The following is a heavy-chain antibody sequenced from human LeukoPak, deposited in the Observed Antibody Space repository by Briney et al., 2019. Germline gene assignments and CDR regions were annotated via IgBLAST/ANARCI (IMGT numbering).Heavy chain of an antibody. V-gene: IGHV4-39*01. D-gene: IGHD5-12*01. CDR1: GDSTSSSTYY. J-gene: IGHJ3*02. CDR3: ATHRRSGSGGSEDAFEI. Sequence: SETLSLTCTVSGDSTSSSTYYWDWIRQAPGKGLEWIGNIYDSGTTHYNPSLKSRVTISGDTSKNQFSLKLNSVTAADTAIYYCATHRRSGSGGSEDAFEIWGQGTMVTVSS. CDR2: IYDSGTT.